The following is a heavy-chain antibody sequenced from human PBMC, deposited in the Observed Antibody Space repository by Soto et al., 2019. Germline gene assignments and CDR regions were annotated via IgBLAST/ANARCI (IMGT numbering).Heavy chain of an antibody. CDR2: IYYSGST. CDR1: GGSISSGGYY. CDR3: AREQRRAVTTNYYYYYGMDV. D-gene: IGHD4-17*01. V-gene: IGHV4-31*03. Sequence: PSETLSLTCTVSGGSISSGGYYWILIRQHPGKGLEWIGYIYYSGSTYYNPSLKSRVTISVDTSKNQFSLKLSSVTAADTAVYYCAREQRRAVTTNYYYYYGMDVWGQGTTVTVSS. J-gene: IGHJ6*02.